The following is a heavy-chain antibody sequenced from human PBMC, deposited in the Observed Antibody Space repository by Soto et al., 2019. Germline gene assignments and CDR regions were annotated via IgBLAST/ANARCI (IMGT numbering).Heavy chain of an antibody. D-gene: IGHD6-13*01. CDR3: ARVVGIAEDNWFDP. V-gene: IGHV3-33*01. Sequence: PGGSLRLSCAASGFTFSSYGMHWVRQAPGKGLEWVAVIWYDGSNKYYADSVKGRFTISRDNSKNTLCLQMNSLRAEDTAVYYCARVVGIAEDNWFDPWGQGTLVTVSS. J-gene: IGHJ5*02. CDR2: IWYDGSNK. CDR1: GFTFSSYG.